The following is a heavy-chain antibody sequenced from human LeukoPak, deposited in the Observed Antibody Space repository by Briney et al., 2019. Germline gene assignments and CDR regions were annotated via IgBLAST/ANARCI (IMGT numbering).Heavy chain of an antibody. J-gene: IGHJ4*02. CDR2: ISSSSTI. Sequence: GGSLRLSCAASGFTFSDYYMNWVPQAPGKGLEWVSSISSSSTIYYADSVKGRFTISRDNAKNSLYLQMNSLRAEDTAVYYCARDPWDIVVVPAAIRGAFDYWGQGTLVTVSS. D-gene: IGHD2-2*02. CDR3: ARDPWDIVVVPAAIRGAFDY. CDR1: GFTFSDYY. V-gene: IGHV3-69-1*01.